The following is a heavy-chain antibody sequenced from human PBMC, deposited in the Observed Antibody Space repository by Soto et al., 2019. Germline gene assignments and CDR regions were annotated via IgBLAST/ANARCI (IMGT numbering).Heavy chain of an antibody. Sequence: EVQLVESGGGLVQPGRSLRLSCVASGFTFDDSAMHWVRQPPGKGLEWVSEISRNSGSIAYADTVEGRFTISRDNAKKSLYLQMNSRRPEDTVLYYCAKDLTFTIFEDGMHVWGQGTTVTVSS. D-gene: IGHD3-3*01. V-gene: IGHV3-9*01. CDR1: GFTFDDSA. CDR3: AKDLTFTIFEDGMHV. CDR2: ISRNSGSI. J-gene: IGHJ6*02.